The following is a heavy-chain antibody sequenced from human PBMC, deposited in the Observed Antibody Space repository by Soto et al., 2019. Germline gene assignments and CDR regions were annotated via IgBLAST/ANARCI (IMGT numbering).Heavy chain of an antibody. D-gene: IGHD4-17*01. J-gene: IGHJ4*02. Sequence: QVQLVESGGGLVKPGGSLRLSCAASGFTFSDYYMSWIRQAPGKGLEWVSYISSSSSYTNYADSVKGRFTISRDNAKNSLYLQMNSLRAEDTDVYYSARVRPYGDYVGYWGQGTLVTVSS. V-gene: IGHV3-11*05. CDR2: ISSSSSYT. CDR1: GFTFSDYY. CDR3: ARVRPYGDYVGY.